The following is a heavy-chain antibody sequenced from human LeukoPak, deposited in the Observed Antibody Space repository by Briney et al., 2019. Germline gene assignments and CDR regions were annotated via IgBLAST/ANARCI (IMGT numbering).Heavy chain of an antibody. V-gene: IGHV3-9*01. J-gene: IGHJ6*03. CDR3: AKDASPGNYYYYLLVV. Sequence: PGGSLRISCAASGFCIDDYAMQWVRQAPGKGLEWVSGVSYNSDNIDYADSVKGRFTISRDNAKNSLYLQMNSLRPEDTALYYCAKDASPGNYYYYLLVVWGKGTTVTVSS. CDR2: VSYNSDNI. CDR1: GFCIDDYA.